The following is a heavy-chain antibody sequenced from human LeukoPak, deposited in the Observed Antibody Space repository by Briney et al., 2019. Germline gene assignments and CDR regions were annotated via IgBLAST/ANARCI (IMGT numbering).Heavy chain of an antibody. D-gene: IGHD3-22*01. CDR1: GFTFSDYY. CDR2: ISSSGSTI. V-gene: IGHV3-11*04. J-gene: IGHJ5*02. CDR3: ARDLGQYYDTSDDWFDP. Sequence: PGGSPRLSCAASGFTFSDYYMSWIRQAPGKGLEWVSYISSSGSTIYYADSVKGRFTISRDNAKNTLNLQMNSLRAEDTAVYYCARDLGQYYDTSDDWFDPWGQGTLVTVSS.